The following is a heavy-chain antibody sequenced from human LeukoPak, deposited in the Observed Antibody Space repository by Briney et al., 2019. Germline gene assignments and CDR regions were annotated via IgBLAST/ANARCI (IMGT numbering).Heavy chain of an antibody. D-gene: IGHD3-22*01. CDR1: GFTFSSYG. CDR3: ANGLLLWFGA. J-gene: IGHJ5*02. Sequence: PGGSLRLSCAASGFTFSSYGMSWVRQAPGKGLEWVSAISGSGGSTYYADSVKGRFTISRDNSKNTLYLQMNSLRAEDTAVYYCANGLLLWFGAWGQGTLVTVSS. CDR2: ISGSGGST. V-gene: IGHV3-23*01.